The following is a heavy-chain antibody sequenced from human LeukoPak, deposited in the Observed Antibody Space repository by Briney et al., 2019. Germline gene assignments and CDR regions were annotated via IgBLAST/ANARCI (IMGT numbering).Heavy chain of an antibody. D-gene: IGHD6-19*01. CDR2: IKQDGSEK. CDR1: GFTFSRYW. J-gene: IGHJ6*02. CDR3: ARAGGYSSSYYGMDV. V-gene: IGHV3-7*03. Sequence: GGSLRLSCAASGFTFSRYWMSWVRQAPGKGLERVANIKQDGSEKYYVDSVKGRFTISRDNAKNSLYLQLNSLRAEDTAVYYCARAGGYSSSYYGMDVWGQGTTVTVSS.